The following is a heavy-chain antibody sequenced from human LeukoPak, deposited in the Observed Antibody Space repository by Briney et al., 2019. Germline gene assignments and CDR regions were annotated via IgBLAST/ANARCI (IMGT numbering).Heavy chain of an antibody. CDR3: AKRDGYNLYWYFDL. J-gene: IGHJ2*01. CDR1: GYSISSGYY. D-gene: IGHD5-24*01. Sequence: SGTLSLTCTVSGYSISSGYYWGWIRQPPGKGLEWIGSIYHSGSTYYNPSLKSRVTISVDTSKNQFSLKLSSVTAADTAVYYCAKRDGYNLYWYFDLWGRGTLVTVSS. V-gene: IGHV4-38-2*02. CDR2: IYHSGST.